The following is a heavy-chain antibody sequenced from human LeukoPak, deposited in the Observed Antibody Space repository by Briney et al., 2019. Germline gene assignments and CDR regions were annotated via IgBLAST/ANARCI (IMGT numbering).Heavy chain of an antibody. CDR2: MNQDGSAK. CDR1: GFTFSGSW. D-gene: IGHD3-16*01. V-gene: IGHV3-7*01. Sequence: GGSLRLSCAASGFTFSGSWMSWVRQAPGKGLEWVANMNQDGSAKDYVDSVKGRFTISRDNARNSLYLQMSSLRAEDTAVYYCATYTHWVAGDVWGQGTTVTVSS. J-gene: IGHJ6*02. CDR3: ATYTHWVAGDV.